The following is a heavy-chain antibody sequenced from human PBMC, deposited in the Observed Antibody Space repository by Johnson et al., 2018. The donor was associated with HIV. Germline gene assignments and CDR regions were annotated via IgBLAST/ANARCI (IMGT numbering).Heavy chain of an antibody. CDR2: IWYDGSQK. J-gene: IGHJ3*02. Sequence: QVQLVESGGGVVQPGKSLRLSCAASGFTFSSYGMHWVRQAPGKGLEWVAVIWYDGSQKYYTDSVKGRFTISRDNSKNTLYLQMNSLRAEDTAVYYCAKDLGIMGAVHRTFDIWGQGTMVTVSS. CDR3: AKDLGIMGAVHRTFDI. D-gene: IGHD1-26*01. V-gene: IGHV3-33*06. CDR1: GFTFSSYG.